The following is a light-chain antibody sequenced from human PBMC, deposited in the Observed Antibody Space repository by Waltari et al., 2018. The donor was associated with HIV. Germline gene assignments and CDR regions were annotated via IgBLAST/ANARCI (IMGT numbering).Light chain of an antibody. CDR3: QQSDSFPYT. V-gene: IGKV1-39*01. CDR2: GAS. Sequence: DIQMTQSPSPLSASVGDTVVISCRASQSITYFLNWYQLKPGKAPALLIAGASSLQSGVPSRFGGSGSGTDFTLTIKNLQPGDFATYFCQQSDSFPYTFGPGTKLDI. CDR1: QSITYF. J-gene: IGKJ2*01.